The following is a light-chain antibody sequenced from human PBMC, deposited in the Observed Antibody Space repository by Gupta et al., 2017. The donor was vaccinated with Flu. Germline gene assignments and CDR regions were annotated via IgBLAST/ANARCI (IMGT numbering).Light chain of an antibody. CDR1: QSISSW. Sequence: DIQMTQSPSTLSASVGDRVTITCRASQSISSWLAWYQQKPGKAPKLLIYKASSLESGVPSRFSGSGSGTEFTLTISSLQPDDFATYYCQQCNSYSSSFGQGTKLEIK. V-gene: IGKV1-5*03. CDR2: KAS. CDR3: QQCNSYSSS. J-gene: IGKJ2*04.